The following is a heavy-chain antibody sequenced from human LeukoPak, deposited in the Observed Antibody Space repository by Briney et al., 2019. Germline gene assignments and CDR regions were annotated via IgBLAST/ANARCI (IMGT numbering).Heavy chain of an antibody. Sequence: PGGSLRLSCAASGFTFSSYAMHWVRQAPSKGLEWVAVISYDGSNKYYADSVKGRFTISRDNSKNTLYLQMNSLRAEDTAVYYCAREYYDYVWGSYSLDYWGQGTLVTVSS. D-gene: IGHD3-16*01. J-gene: IGHJ4*02. CDR2: ISYDGSNK. CDR3: AREYYDYVWGSYSLDY. V-gene: IGHV3-30-3*01. CDR1: GFTFSSYA.